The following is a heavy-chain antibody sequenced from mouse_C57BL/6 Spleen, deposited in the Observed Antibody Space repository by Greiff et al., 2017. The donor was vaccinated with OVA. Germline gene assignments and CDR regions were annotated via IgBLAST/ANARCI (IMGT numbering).Heavy chain of an antibody. Sequence: VHLVESGPELVKPGASVKISCKASGYAFSSSWMNWVKQRPGKGLEWIGRIYPGDGDTNYNGKFKGKATLTADKSSSTAYMQLSSLTSEDSAVYFCARTIYDGYYEGYFDVWGTGTTVTVSS. D-gene: IGHD2-3*01. CDR2: IYPGDGDT. V-gene: IGHV1-82*01. J-gene: IGHJ1*03. CDR1: GYAFSSSW. CDR3: ARTIYDGYYEGYFDV.